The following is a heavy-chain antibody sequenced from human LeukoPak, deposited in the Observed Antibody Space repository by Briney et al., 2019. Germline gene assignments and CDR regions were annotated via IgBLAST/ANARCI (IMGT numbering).Heavy chain of an antibody. Sequence: GASVKVSCKASGYTFTSYDINWVRQATGQGLEWMGWMNPNSGNTGYAQKFQGRVTITRNTSISTAYMELSSLRSEDTAVYYCARAYYDFWSGYYSLFDYWGQGTLVTVSS. CDR1: GYTFTSYD. CDR2: MNPNSGNT. D-gene: IGHD3-3*01. CDR3: ARAYYDFWSGYYSLFDY. J-gene: IGHJ4*02. V-gene: IGHV1-8*03.